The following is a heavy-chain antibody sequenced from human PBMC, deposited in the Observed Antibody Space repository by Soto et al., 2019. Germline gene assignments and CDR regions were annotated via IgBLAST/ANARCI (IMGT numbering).Heavy chain of an antibody. CDR1: GGAFRSYV. J-gene: IGHJ6*02. CDR3: ASARGYSYGPAGNYNYGMDV. Sequence: QVQLVQSGAEMKKPGSSVKVSCKASGGAFRSYVISWVRQAPGQGPEWMGGIIPIFGTANYAQKFQGRVTITADESTTTAYMELSSLRSEDTAVYYCASARGYSYGPAGNYNYGMDVWGQGTTVTVSS. D-gene: IGHD5-18*01. CDR2: IIPIFGTA. V-gene: IGHV1-69*01.